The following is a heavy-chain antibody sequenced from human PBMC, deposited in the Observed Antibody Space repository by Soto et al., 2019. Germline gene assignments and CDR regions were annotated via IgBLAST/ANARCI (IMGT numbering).Heavy chain of an antibody. Sequence: ASVKVPCKASGYTFTSYDINWVRQATGQGPEWMGWMSPNTGTIVYAQKFQGRVTMTRNTSTSTAYMTLSSLRSEDTAVYYCARDRPGIKTYEAFDIWGQGTTVTVSS. CDR3: ARDRPGIKTYEAFDI. V-gene: IGHV1-8*01. CDR2: MSPNTGTI. D-gene: IGHD1-20*01. CDR1: GYTFTSYD. J-gene: IGHJ3*02.